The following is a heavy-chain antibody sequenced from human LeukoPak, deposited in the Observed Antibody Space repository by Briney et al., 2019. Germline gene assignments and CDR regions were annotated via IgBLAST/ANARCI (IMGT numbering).Heavy chain of an antibody. Sequence: SETLSLTCTVSGGSISSSSYYWGWIRQPPGKGLEWIGSIYYSGSTNYNPSLKSRVTISVDTSKNQFSLKLSSVTAADTAVYYCARRRGDYGRCIYYYYMDVWGKGTTVTISS. CDR3: ARRRGDYGRCIYYYYMDV. CDR2: IYYSGST. V-gene: IGHV4-39*07. J-gene: IGHJ6*03. D-gene: IGHD4-17*01. CDR1: GGSISSSSYY.